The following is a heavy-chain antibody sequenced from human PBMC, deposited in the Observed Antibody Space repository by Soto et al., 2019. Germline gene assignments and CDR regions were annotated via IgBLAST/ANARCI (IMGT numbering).Heavy chain of an antibody. J-gene: IGHJ4*02. CDR3: ARAVAVPADFDY. Sequence: QVQVVQSGAEEKKPGASVKVSCTASGYTFTGYAMHWVRQAPGQRLEWMGWLNAGNGNTKYSQKFQGRVTITRDTSASTSYMELSRLRSEDTAVYYCARAVAVPADFDYWGQGTLVTVSS. CDR2: LNAGNGNT. D-gene: IGHD6-19*01. CDR1: GYTFTGYA. V-gene: IGHV1-3*05.